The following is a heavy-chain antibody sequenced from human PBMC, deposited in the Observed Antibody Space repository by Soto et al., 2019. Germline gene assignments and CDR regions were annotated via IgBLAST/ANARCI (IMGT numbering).Heavy chain of an antibody. CDR2: IYYRGNT. CDR3: ARDWGYCSGGSCWDAFDI. V-gene: IGHV4-61*05. CDR1: GGFISDSNDH. Sequence: PSETLSLTCTVSGGFISDSNDHWGWIRQSPGQGLEWIGYIYYRGNTDYNHSLKSRVTISLDTPKNHFSLKLSSVTSADTAVYYFARDWGYCSGGSCWDAFDIWGQGTMVTVSS. D-gene: IGHD2-15*01. J-gene: IGHJ3*02.